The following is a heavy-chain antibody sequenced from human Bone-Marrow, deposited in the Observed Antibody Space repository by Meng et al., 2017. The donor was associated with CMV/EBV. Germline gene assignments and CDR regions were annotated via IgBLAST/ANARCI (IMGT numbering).Heavy chain of an antibody. CDR2: IYSGGSST. D-gene: IGHD3-3*01. CDR3: AKAVSRGLLELSLGYYYGMDV. CDR1: GFTFSSYA. Sequence: GGSLRPSCAASGFTFSSYAMSWVRQAPGKGLEWVSVIYSGGSSTYYADSVMGRFTISRDNSKNTLYQQMTSRRAEDTAVYYCAKAVSRGLLELSLGYYYGMDVWGQGTTVTVSS. J-gene: IGHJ6*02. V-gene: IGHV3-23*03.